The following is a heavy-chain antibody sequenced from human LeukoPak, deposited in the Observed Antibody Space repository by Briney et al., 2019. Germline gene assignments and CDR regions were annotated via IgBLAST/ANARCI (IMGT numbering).Heavy chain of an antibody. CDR2: MNPNSGNT. CDR1: GGTFSSYA. Sequence: ASVKVSCKASGGTFSSYAISWVRQAPGQGLEWMGWMNPNSGNTGYAQKFQGRVTMTRNTSISTAYMELSSLRSEDTAVYYCARGALVVRGIYYYGMDVWGQGTTVTVSS. V-gene: IGHV1-8*02. CDR3: ARGALVVRGIYYYGMDV. D-gene: IGHD3-10*01. J-gene: IGHJ6*02.